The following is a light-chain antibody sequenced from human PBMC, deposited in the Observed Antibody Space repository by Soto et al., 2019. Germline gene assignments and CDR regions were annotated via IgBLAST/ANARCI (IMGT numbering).Light chain of an antibody. V-gene: IGKV1-5*03. CDR2: QAS. Sequence: TQMPQSTATLPAPVGASVPMTCRARQSISSWLAWYQQKPGKAPKLLIYQASTLKSGVPSRFRGSGSGTEFTLTISSLPPDDFETYYCQHYNSYSEAFGQGTKVDIK. CDR1: QSISSW. J-gene: IGKJ1*01. CDR3: QHYNSYSEA.